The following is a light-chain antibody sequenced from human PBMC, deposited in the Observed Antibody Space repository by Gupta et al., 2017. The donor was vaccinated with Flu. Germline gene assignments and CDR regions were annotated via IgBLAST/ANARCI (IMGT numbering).Light chain of an antibody. V-gene: IGLV2-14*01. CDR1: TCDIGCYNF. Sequence: ITISSIGTTCDIGCYNFCSCYQHNPGKPHNLVIYEVNNRSSGVAASFCASKAGTTASLTISVRKQEDEADYYGSAAASNSDLVFGGGTKLTVL. J-gene: IGLJ2*01. CDR3: SAAASNSDLV. CDR2: EVN.